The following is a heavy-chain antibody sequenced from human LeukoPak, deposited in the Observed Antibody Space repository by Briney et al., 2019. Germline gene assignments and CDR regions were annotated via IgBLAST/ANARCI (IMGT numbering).Heavy chain of an antibody. CDR1: GFTFSSFG. CDR2: IWNDGSNN. Sequence: GGSLRLSCAASGFTFSSFGMHWVRQAPGKGLKWVAVIWNDGSNNYYADSVKGRFTISRDNAKNTLYLQMNSLRPEDTAVYYCASSMAYNCLDYWGQGTLVTVSS. CDR3: ASSMAYNCLDY. D-gene: IGHD5-24*01. V-gene: IGHV3-33*01. J-gene: IGHJ4*02.